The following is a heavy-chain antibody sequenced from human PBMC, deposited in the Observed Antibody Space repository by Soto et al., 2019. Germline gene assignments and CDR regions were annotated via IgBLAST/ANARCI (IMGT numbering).Heavy chain of an antibody. Sequence: QVHLQQSGPGLVKPSETLSLTCSVSSGSISDYFWSWVRQTPGKGLEWIAYIHYTGKTNYNPSLESRVTLSVDTSKGQRSLKLTPVTAADTAIYYCAREFWEYNGHSGEYVYYYDAAFWGQGTTVTVSS. CDR3: AREFWEYNGHSGEYVYYYDAAF. D-gene: IGHD3-16*01. CDR2: IHYTGKT. CDR1: SGSISDYF. V-gene: IGHV4-59*01. J-gene: IGHJ6*02.